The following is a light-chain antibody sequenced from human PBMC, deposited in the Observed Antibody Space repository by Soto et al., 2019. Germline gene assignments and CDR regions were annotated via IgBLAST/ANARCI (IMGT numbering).Light chain of an antibody. V-gene: IGKV3-15*01. CDR2: GAS. CDR1: QSVSSN. J-gene: IGKJ1*01. Sequence: EIVMTQSPATLSVSPGERATLSCRASQSVSSNLAWYQQKPGQAPRLLIYGASTRATGIPARFSGSGSGTEFTLTISSLQSEDFATYYCQQYSDSYPTFGQGTKVEIK. CDR3: QQYSDSYPT.